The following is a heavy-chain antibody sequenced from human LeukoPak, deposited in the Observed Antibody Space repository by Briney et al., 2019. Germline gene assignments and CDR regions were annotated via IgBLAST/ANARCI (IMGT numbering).Heavy chain of an antibody. CDR1: GGSISYYY. Sequence: PSETLSLTCTVFGGSISYYYWSWIRQPPGKGLEWIGHIYYKGSTNYNPSLKSRATISVDTSKNQFSLKLSSVTAADTAVYYCARGNTASYYWFDPWGQGTLVTVSS. CDR3: ARGNTASYYWFDP. D-gene: IGHD4-17*01. J-gene: IGHJ5*02. CDR2: IYYKGST. V-gene: IGHV4-59*08.